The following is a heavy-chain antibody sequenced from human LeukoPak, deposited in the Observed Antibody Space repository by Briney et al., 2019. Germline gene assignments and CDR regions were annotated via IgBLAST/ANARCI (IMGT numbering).Heavy chain of an antibody. CDR2: IYYSGST. D-gene: IGHD6-13*01. CDR1: GGSISSYY. V-gene: IGHV4-59*12. CDR3: AREFRIAAAGFDP. Sequence: SETLSLTCTVSGGSISSYYWSWIRQPPGKGLGWIGYIYYSGSTNYNPSLESRVTISIDTSKSQFSLKLTSMTAADTAVYYCAREFRIAAAGFDPWGQGTLVTVSS. J-gene: IGHJ5*02.